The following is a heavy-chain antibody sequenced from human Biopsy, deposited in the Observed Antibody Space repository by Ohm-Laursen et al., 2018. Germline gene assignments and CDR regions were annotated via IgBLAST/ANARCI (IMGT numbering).Heavy chain of an antibody. CDR3: ARDSGIVNDGNFKYYHYDGMDV. CDR2: IYYSVMT. V-gene: IGHV4-59*02. Sequence: DTLSLTCTVSGDSVTKYYWSWIRQPPGKGLEWIGHIYYSVMTNYNPSLQSRVSISVDTSRNQVSLTLSSVTAADTAVYYCARDSGIVNDGNFKYYHYDGMDVWGQGTKVTVSS. CDR1: GDSVTKYY. J-gene: IGHJ6*02. D-gene: IGHD4-23*01.